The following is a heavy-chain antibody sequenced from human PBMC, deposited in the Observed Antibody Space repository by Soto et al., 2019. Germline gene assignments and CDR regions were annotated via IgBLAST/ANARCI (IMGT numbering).Heavy chain of an antibody. J-gene: IGHJ6*02. CDR2: IWYDGSNK. V-gene: IGHV3-33*01. Sequence: PGGSLRLSCAASGFTFSSYGMHWVRQAPGKGLEWVAVIWYDGSNKYYADSVKGRFTISRDNSKNTLYLQMNSLRAEDTAVYYCARDIVLVPAAMGSGMDVWGQGTTVTVSS. CDR1: GFTFSSYG. D-gene: IGHD2-2*01. CDR3: ARDIVLVPAAMGSGMDV.